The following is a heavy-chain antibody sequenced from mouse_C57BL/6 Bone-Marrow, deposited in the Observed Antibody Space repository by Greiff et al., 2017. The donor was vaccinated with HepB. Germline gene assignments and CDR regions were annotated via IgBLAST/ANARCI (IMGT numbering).Heavy chain of an antibody. J-gene: IGHJ1*03. V-gene: IGHV1-82*01. CDR2: IYPGDGDT. CDR3: ARSRYYGSYWYFDV. D-gene: IGHD1-1*01. Sequence: VQRVESGPELVKPGASVKISCKASGYAFSSSWMNWVKQRPGKGLEWIGRIYPGDGDTNYNGKFKGKATLTADKSSSTAYMQLSSLTSEDSAVYFCARSRYYGSYWYFDVWGTGTTVTVSS. CDR1: GYAFSSSW.